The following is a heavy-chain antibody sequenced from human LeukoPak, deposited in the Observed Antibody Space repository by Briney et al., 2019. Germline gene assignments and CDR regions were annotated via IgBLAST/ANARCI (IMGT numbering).Heavy chain of an antibody. Sequence: GGSLRLSCAASGFTFSHYAIHWVRQAPGKGLEWVALISSDGNNKYYADSVKGRFTISRDNSKNTLYLQMNSLRAEDTAVFYCAREKIAHRREFDPWGQGTLVTVSS. CDR3: AREKIAHRREFDP. V-gene: IGHV3-30-3*01. J-gene: IGHJ5*02. D-gene: IGHD2-21*01. CDR1: GFTFSHYA. CDR2: ISSDGNNK.